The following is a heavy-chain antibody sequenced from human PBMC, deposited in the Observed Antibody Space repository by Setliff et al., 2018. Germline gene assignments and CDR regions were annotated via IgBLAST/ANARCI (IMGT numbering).Heavy chain of an antibody. V-gene: IGHV4-4*08. CDR2: IYTSGST. CDR1: GGSISSDY. J-gene: IGHJ6*03. Sequence: PSETLSLTCTVSGGSISSDYWSWIRQPPGKGLEWIGYIYTSGSTNYNPSLKTRVTISVDTSKNQFSLKLSSVTAADTAVYYCARTSYELCGYYGNRCNHHMDVWGKGSPVTVSS. CDR3: ARTSYELCGYYGNRCNHHMDV. D-gene: IGHD3-3*01.